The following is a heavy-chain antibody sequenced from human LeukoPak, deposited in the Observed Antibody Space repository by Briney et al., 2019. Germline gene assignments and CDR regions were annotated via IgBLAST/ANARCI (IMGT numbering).Heavy chain of an antibody. CDR3: ARQGGGSGLHSPRDVNWFDP. Sequence: GESLKISCKGSGYSFTSYWIGWVRQTPGKGLEWMGIIYPGDSDTRYSPPFQGQVTISADKSISTAYLQWSSLKASDTAMYYCARQGGGSGLHSPRDVNWFDPWGQGTLVTVSS. J-gene: IGHJ5*02. V-gene: IGHV5-51*01. D-gene: IGHD6-19*01. CDR2: IYPGDSDT. CDR1: GYSFTSYW.